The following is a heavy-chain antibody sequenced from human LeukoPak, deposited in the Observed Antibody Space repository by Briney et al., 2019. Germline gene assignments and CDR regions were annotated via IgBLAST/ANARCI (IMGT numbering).Heavy chain of an antibody. CDR2: ISYGGSNK. CDR1: GFTFSSYA. Sequence: GGSLRLSCAASGFTFSSYAMHWVRQAPGKGLEWVAVISYGGSNKYYADSVKGRFTISRDNSKNTLYLQMNSLRAEDTAVYYCARGGYYDSSGYYGNWGQGTLVTVSS. CDR3: ARGGYYDSSGYYGN. D-gene: IGHD3-22*01. J-gene: IGHJ4*02. V-gene: IGHV3-30*04.